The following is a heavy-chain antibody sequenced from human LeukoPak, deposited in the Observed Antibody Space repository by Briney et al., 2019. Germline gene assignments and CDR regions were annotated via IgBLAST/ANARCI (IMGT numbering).Heavy chain of an antibody. V-gene: IGHV3-74*01. CDR3: ARGIVGATDFDY. CDR2: INSDGSST. D-gene: IGHD1-26*01. J-gene: IGHJ4*02. CDR1: GFTVSDNY. Sequence: GGSLRLSCAASGFTVSDNYMNWVRQAPGKGLVWVSRINSDGSSTSYADSVKGRFTISRDNAKNTLYLQMNSLRAEDTAVYYCARGIVGATDFDYWGQGTLVTVSS.